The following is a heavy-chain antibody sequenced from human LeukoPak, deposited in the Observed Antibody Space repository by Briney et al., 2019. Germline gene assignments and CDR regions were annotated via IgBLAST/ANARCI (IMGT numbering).Heavy chain of an antibody. D-gene: IGHD3-9*01. J-gene: IGHJ6*03. CDR1: GGTFSSYA. V-gene: IGHV1-69*05. Sequence: SVKVSCKASGGTFSSYAISWVRQAPGQGLEWMGGIIPIFGTANYAQKFQGRVTITTDESTSTAYMELSSLGSEDTAVYYCARATYYDTSPYYYYYYYMDVWGKGTTVTVSS. CDR2: IIPIFGTA. CDR3: ARATYYDTSPYYYYYYYMDV.